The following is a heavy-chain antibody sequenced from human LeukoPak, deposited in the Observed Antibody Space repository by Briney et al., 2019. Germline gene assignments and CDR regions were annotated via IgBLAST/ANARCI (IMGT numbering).Heavy chain of an antibody. CDR3: ARDLSERYSTDY. V-gene: IGHV3-30-3*01. J-gene: IGHJ4*02. CDR1: GFTFNNYA. D-gene: IGHD1-26*01. Sequence: GGSLRLSRAVSGFTFNNYAIHWVRQAPGKGLKWVAFISYDGITKYYADSVKGRFTISRDDSQNTLDLQMNSLRAEDTAVYYCARDLSERYSTDYWGQGTLVTVSS. CDR2: ISYDGITK.